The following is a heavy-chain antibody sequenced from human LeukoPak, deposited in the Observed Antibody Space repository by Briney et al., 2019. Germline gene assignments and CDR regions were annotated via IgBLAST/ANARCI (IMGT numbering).Heavy chain of an antibody. Sequence: SETLSLTCTVSGGSISSSSYYWGWIRQPPGKGLEWIGSIYYSGSTYYNPSLKSRVTISVDTSKNQFSLKLSSVTAADTAVYYCARVRGWQQLGHYYYYMDVWGKGTTVTVSS. D-gene: IGHD6-13*01. CDR1: GGSISSSSYY. J-gene: IGHJ6*03. CDR2: IYYSGST. V-gene: IGHV4-39*07. CDR3: ARVRGWQQLGHYYYYMDV.